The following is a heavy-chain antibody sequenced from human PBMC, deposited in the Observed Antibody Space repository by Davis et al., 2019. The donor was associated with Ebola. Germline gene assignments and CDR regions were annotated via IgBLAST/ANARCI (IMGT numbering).Heavy chain of an antibody. CDR2: ISYDGSNK. D-gene: IGHD5-24*01. Sequence: PGGSLRLSCAASGFTFSSYGMHWVRQAPGKGLEWVAVISYDGSNKYYADSVKGRFTISRDNSKNTLYLQMNSLRAEDTAVYYCAKDSDEYYYGMDVWGQGTTVTVSS. J-gene: IGHJ6*02. CDR3: AKDSDEYYYGMDV. CDR1: GFTFSSYG. V-gene: IGHV3-30*18.